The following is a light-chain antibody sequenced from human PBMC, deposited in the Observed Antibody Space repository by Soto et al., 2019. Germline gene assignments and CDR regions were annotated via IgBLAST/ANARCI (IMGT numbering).Light chain of an antibody. J-gene: IGLJ2*01. CDR3: CSYTRLSTVV. CDR2: AVS. Sequence: QSVLTQPASVSGSPGQSITISCTGTSSDVGGYNHVSWYQHSPGKAPKLILFAVSDRPSGVSHRFSGSKSGNTASLTISGLHAEDEADYYCCSYTRLSTVVFGGGTKLTVL. V-gene: IGLV2-14*01. CDR1: SSDVGGYNH.